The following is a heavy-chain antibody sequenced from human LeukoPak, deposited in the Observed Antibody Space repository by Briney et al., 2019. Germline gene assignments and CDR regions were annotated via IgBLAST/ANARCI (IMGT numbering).Heavy chain of an antibody. D-gene: IGHD6-13*01. CDR2: IDPSDSYT. CDR3: ARESSSFIPYYYYGMDV. J-gene: IGHJ6*02. CDR1: GYSFTSYW. Sequence: GESLKISCKGSGYSFTSYWISWVRQMPGEGLEWMGRIDPSDSYTNYSPSFQGHVTISADKSISTAYLQWSSLKASDTAMYYCARESSSFIPYYYYGMDVWGQGTTVTVSS. V-gene: IGHV5-10-1*01.